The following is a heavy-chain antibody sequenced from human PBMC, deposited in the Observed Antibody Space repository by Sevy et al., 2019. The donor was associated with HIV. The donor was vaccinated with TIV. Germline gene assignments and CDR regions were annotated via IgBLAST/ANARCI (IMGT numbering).Heavy chain of an antibody. V-gene: IGHV4-59*01. D-gene: IGHD5-12*01. CDR1: GGSISSYY. Sequence: SETLSLTCTVSGGSISSYYWSWIRQPPGKGLEWIGYIYYSGSTKYNPSLKSRVTISVDTSKNQFSLKLSSVTAADTAVYYCARSTRGYGGYDASYYFDYWCQGTLVTVSS. J-gene: IGHJ4*02. CDR3: ARSTRGYGGYDASYYFDY. CDR2: IYYSGST.